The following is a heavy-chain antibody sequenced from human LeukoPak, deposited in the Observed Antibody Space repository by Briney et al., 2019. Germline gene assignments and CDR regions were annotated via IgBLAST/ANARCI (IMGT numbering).Heavy chain of an antibody. CDR2: ISPQGDST. D-gene: IGHD5-12*01. J-gene: IGHJ4*02. V-gene: IGHV3-21*01. CDR3: ARDFTGESGYAGY. Sequence: GGSLRLSCAASAFTFSSYSMNWVRQVPGRGLEWVSSISPQGDSTWNADSVKGRFTISRDNAKNSLYLQMNSLSAEDTGVYYCARDFTGESGYAGYWGQGTLLTVSS. CDR1: AFTFSSYS.